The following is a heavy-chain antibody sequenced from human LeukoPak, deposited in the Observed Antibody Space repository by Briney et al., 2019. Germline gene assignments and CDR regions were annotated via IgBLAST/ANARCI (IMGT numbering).Heavy chain of an antibody. J-gene: IGHJ4*02. V-gene: IGHV4-39*07. CDR2: IYYSGGT. CDR3: AGSIAVAGNFDY. Sequence: SETLSLTCTVSGGSISSSSYYWGWIRQPPGKGLEWIGSIYYSGGTYYNPSLKSRVTISVDTSKNQFSLKLSSVTAADTAVYYCAGSIAVAGNFDYWGQGTLVTVSS. CDR1: GGSISSSSYY. D-gene: IGHD6-19*01.